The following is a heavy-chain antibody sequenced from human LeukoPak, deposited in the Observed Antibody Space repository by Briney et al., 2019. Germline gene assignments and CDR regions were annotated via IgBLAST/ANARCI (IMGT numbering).Heavy chain of an antibody. Sequence: GASVKVSCKASGYTFTGYYMHWVRQAPGQGLEWMGWINPNSGGTNYAQKFQGRVTMTRDTSISTAYMELSRLRSDDTAVYYCAREAYDILTGYSTFGYWGQGTLVTVSS. J-gene: IGHJ4*02. CDR3: AREAYDILTGYSTFGY. D-gene: IGHD3-9*01. V-gene: IGHV1-2*02. CDR1: GYTFTGYY. CDR2: INPNSGGT.